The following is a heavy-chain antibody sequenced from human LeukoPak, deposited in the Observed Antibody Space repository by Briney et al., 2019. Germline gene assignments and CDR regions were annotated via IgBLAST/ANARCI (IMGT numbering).Heavy chain of an antibody. D-gene: IGHD6-6*01. CDR2: IYASGST. CDR1: GGSISSRSYY. Sequence: PSETLSLTCTVSGGSISSRSYYWGWIRQPPGKGLEWIGRIYASGSTNYNPSLKSRVTISLDTSKNQFSLKLSSVTAADTAVYYCAREVNVFRPRLDYWGQGTLVTVSS. J-gene: IGHJ4*02. CDR3: AREVNVFRPRLDY. V-gene: IGHV4-39*07.